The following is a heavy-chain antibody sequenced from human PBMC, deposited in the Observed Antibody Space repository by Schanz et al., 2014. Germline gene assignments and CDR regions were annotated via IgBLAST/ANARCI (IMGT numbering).Heavy chain of an antibody. CDR2: IVPILGIA. CDR1: GYTFTGYY. Sequence: QVQLVQSGAAMKKPGASVKVSCKASGYTFTGYYMHWVRQAPGQGLEWMGRIVPILGIANYAQKFQGRVTITADRSTSTAYMELSSLRSEDTAVYYCARGYGDSPTDFWGEGTLVTVSS. D-gene: IGHD4-17*01. V-gene: IGHV1-69*09. CDR3: ARGYGDSPTDF. J-gene: IGHJ4*02.